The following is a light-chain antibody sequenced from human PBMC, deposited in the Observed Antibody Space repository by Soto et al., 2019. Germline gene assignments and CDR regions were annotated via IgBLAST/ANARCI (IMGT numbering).Light chain of an antibody. J-gene: IGKJ1*01. Sequence: EIVMTQSPATLSVSPGERATLPCRASQSVSSNLAWYQQKPGQAPRLLIYDASTRATGIPARFSGSGSGTEFTLTIRTLQSEDFAVYYCKQYNNWPRTFGQGTKVDI. V-gene: IGKV3-15*01. CDR2: DAS. CDR1: QSVSSN. CDR3: KQYNNWPRT.